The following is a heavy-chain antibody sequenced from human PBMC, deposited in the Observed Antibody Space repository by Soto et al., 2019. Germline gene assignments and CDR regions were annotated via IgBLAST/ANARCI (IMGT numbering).Heavy chain of an antibody. CDR1: CGSISSGDYY. J-gene: IGHJ4*02. CDR2: IYYSGST. CDR3: ARVTDYDILTGPLDY. Sequence: SETLSLTCTVSCGSISSGDYYWSWIRQPPGKGLEWIGYIYYSGSTYYNPSLKSRVTISVDTSKNQFSLKLSSVTAADTAVYYCARVTDYDILTGPLDYWGQGTLVTVSS. V-gene: IGHV4-30-4*01. D-gene: IGHD3-9*01.